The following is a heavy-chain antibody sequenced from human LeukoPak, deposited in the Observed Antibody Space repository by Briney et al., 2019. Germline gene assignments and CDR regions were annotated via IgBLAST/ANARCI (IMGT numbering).Heavy chain of an antibody. CDR1: GGTFSSYA. CDR2: IIPIFGTA. CDR3: ARGVATDTYFDY. V-gene: IGHV1-69*13. Sequence: SVKVSCKASGGTFSSYAISWVRQAPGQGLEWMGGIIPIFGTANYAQKLQGRVTITADESTSTAYMELSSLRSEDTAVYYCARGVATDTYFDYWGQGTLVTVSS. D-gene: IGHD5-12*01. J-gene: IGHJ4*02.